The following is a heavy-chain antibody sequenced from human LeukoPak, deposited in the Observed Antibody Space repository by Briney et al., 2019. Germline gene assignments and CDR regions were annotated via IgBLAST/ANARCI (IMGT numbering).Heavy chain of an antibody. D-gene: IGHD2-15*01. CDR2: IFYNGKT. CDR3: ARQYLVVAATSRGWFDP. V-gene: IGHV4-59*08. CDR1: GGSISTYY. Sequence: PSETLSLTCTVSGGSISTYYWTWIRQPPGKGLEWVGYIFYNGKTTYNPSLKSRVTISVDTSKNQFSLKLSSVTAADTAVYYCARQYLVVAATSRGWFDPWGQGTLVTVSS. J-gene: IGHJ5*02.